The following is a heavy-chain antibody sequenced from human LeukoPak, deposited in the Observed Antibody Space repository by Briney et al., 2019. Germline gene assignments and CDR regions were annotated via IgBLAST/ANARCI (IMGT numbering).Heavy chain of an antibody. V-gene: IGHV3-21*01. Sequence: GGSLRLSCAASGFTFSSYSMNWVRQAPGKGLEWVSSISSSSSYIYYADSVKGRFTISRDNARNSLYLQMNSLRAEDTAVYYCAGRYDFWSGYYPIDYWGQGTLVTVSS. J-gene: IGHJ4*02. CDR3: AGRYDFWSGYYPIDY. CDR2: ISSSSSYI. CDR1: GFTFSSYS. D-gene: IGHD3-3*01.